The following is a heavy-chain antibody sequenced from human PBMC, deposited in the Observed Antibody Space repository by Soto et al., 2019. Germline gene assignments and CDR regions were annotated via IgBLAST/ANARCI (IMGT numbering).Heavy chain of an antibody. CDR2: MNPNSGNT. V-gene: IGHV1-8*01. CDR3: ARGDSGYDYYYYYYMDV. Sequence: GASVKVSCKASGYTFTSYDINWVRQATGQGLEWMGWMNPNSGNTGYAQKFQGRVTMTRNTSISTAYMELSSLRSEDTAVYYCARGDSGYDYYYYYYMDVWGKGTTVTVSS. D-gene: IGHD5-12*01. CDR1: GYTFTSYD. J-gene: IGHJ6*03.